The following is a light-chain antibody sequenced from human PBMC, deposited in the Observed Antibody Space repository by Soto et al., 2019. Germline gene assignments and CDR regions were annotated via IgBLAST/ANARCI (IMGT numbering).Light chain of an antibody. CDR2: WAS. J-gene: IGKJ1*01. CDR3: QQYYSPPWT. CDR1: QSIQNW. Sequence: DIQMTQSPSTLSASVGDRVTITCRASQSIQNWLAWYQHKPGQPPKLLIHWASIRESGVPDRFSGSGSGTDFTLTISSLQAEDVAVYYCQQYYSPPWTFGQGTKV. V-gene: IGKV4-1*01.